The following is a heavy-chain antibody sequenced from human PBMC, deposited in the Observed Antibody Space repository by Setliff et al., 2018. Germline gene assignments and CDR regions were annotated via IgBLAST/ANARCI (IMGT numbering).Heavy chain of an antibody. CDR3: ARSYDSGFYHQRDAYDI. CDR1: GYTFAESI. D-gene: IGHD3-22*01. V-gene: IGHV1-18*04. Sequence: ASVKVSCKASGYTFAESIVSWVRQAPGQGLEWVGWIGVYTGHTSFAQKFEDRVSMSTDKSTNMAYMELRGLRSDDTAVYYCARSYDSGFYHQRDAYDIWGQGTMVTV. J-gene: IGHJ3*02. CDR2: IGVYTGHT.